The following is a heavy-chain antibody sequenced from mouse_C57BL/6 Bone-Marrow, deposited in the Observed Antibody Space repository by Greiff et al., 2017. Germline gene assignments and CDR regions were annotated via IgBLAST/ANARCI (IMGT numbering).Heavy chain of an antibody. Sequence: EVKLVESGGGLVKPGGSLKLSCAASGFTFSSYAMSWVRQTPEKRLEWVATISDGGSYTYYPDNVKGRFTISRDNAKNNLYLQMSHLKFEDTAMYYCARDRPIRGGAYAMDYWGQGTSVTVSS. CDR3: ARDRPIRGGAYAMDY. V-gene: IGHV5-4*01. CDR1: GFTFSSYA. CDR2: ISDGGSYT. J-gene: IGHJ4*01.